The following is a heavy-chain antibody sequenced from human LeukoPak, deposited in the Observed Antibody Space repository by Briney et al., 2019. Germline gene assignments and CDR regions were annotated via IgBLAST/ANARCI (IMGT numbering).Heavy chain of an antibody. CDR2: INHSGST. Sequence: SETLSLTCAVYGGSFSGYYWSWIRQPPGKGLEWIGEINHSGSTNYNPSLKSRVTISVDTSKNQFSLKLSSVTAADTAVYYCARHIRRGSGDYWGQGTLVTVSS. CDR3: ARHIRRGSGDY. CDR1: GGSFSGYY. V-gene: IGHV4-34*01. D-gene: IGHD5-24*01. J-gene: IGHJ4*02.